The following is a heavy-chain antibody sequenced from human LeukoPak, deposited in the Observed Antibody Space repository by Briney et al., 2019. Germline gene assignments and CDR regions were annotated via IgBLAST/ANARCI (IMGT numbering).Heavy chain of an antibody. J-gene: IGHJ4*02. Sequence: GGSLRLSCAASGFTFSNYAMNWVRQAPGKGLERVSGISGTGISTYYADSVKGRFTISRDNSRNTLYLQMNSLSAEDTAVYYCAKEVRESAWFYFDYWGQGTLATVSS. CDR2: ISGTGIST. CDR3: AKEVRESAWFYFDY. D-gene: IGHD3-10*01. CDR1: GFTFSNYA. V-gene: IGHV3-23*01.